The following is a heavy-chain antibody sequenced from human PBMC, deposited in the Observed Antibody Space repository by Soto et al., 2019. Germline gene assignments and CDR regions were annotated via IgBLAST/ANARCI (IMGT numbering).Heavy chain of an antibody. Sequence: SVKVSCKASGGTFSSYAISWVRQAPGQGLEWMGGIIPIFGTANYAQKFQGRVTITADESTSTAYMELSSLRSEDTVVYYCARGGVEAPGSRKRVPTDAFDIWGQGTMVTVSS. CDR1: GGTFSSYA. J-gene: IGHJ3*02. D-gene: IGHD6-13*01. CDR3: ARGGVEAPGSRKRVPTDAFDI. CDR2: IIPIFGTA. V-gene: IGHV1-69*13.